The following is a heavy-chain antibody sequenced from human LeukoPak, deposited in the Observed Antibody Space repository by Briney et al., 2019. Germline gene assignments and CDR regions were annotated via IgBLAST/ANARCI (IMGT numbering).Heavy chain of an antibody. CDR1: GYTFTSYD. D-gene: IGHD6-6*01. V-gene: IGHV1-8*01. J-gene: IGHJ6*03. CDR2: MNPNSGNT. Sequence: ASVKVSCKASGYTFTSYDINWVRQATGQGLEWMGWMNPNSGNTGYAQKFQGRVTITRNTSISTAYMELSSLRSEDTAVYYCARGSARPGVFRPKKFYYMDVWGKGTTVTVSS. CDR3: ARGSARPGVFRPKKFYYMDV.